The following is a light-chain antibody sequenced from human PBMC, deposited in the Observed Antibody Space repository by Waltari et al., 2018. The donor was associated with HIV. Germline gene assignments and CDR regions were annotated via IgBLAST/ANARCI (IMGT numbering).Light chain of an antibody. Sequence: AVTQPASVLALPGQSSTHPCPGDDSHFALYNFVSWYQQHSGNPPRLILYDVDSRASGVSDRFSGSMSGNTASLTISGLRAEDEGHYYCASFTGDNTVIFGGGTEVTVL. CDR3: ASFTGDNTVI. V-gene: IGLV2-14*03. CDR1: DSHFALYNF. J-gene: IGLJ2*01. CDR2: DVD.